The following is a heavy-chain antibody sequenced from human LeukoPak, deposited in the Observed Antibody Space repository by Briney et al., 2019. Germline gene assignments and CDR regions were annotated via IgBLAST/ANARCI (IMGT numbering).Heavy chain of an antibody. CDR1: GGSISSYY. CDR3: AREALYSYGYGD. Sequence: SETLSLTCTVSGGSISSYYWSWIRQPPGKGLEWIGYIYYSGSTNYNPSLKSRVTISVDTSKNQFSLKLSSVTAADTAVYYCAREALYSYGYGDWGQGTLVTVSS. D-gene: IGHD5-18*01. J-gene: IGHJ4*02. CDR2: IYYSGST. V-gene: IGHV4-59*01.